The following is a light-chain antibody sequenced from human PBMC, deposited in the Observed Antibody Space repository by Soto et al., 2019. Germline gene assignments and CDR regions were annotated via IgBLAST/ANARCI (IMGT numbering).Light chain of an antibody. CDR1: QDINNY. V-gene: IGKV1-27*01. CDR3: QNYNTVPPVT. Sequence: DIQMTQSPSSLSASVGDRVTITCRASQDINNYLAWYQHKPGKVPKPLIYAASTLRSGVPSRFSGSGSGTYFTLAISSLQPEDVATYYCQNYNTVPPVTFGPGTKVDV. CDR2: AAS. J-gene: IGKJ3*01.